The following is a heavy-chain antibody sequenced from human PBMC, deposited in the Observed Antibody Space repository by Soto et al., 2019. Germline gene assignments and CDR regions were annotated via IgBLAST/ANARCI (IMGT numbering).Heavy chain of an antibody. V-gene: IGHV1-2*02. J-gene: IGHJ6*02. CDR3: AKGLYGEHSFYFYALDV. Sequence: ASVKVSCKASGYTFTGYFIHWVRQAPGQGLEWMGWINPNSGATKYAQKFQGRVTMTRDTSINTAHMELSSLRAEDTAVYYCAKGLYGEHSFYFYALDVWGQGTPVTVSS. CDR1: GYTFTGYF. D-gene: IGHD4-17*01. CDR2: INPNSGAT.